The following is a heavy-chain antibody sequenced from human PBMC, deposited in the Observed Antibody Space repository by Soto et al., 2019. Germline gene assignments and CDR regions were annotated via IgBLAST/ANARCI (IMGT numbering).Heavy chain of an antibody. V-gene: IGHV3-23*01. CDR1: GFTFSSYA. D-gene: IGHD3-10*01. Sequence: GGSLRLSCAASGFTFSSYAMSWVRQAPGKGLEWVSAISGSGGSTYYADSVKGRFTISRDNSKNTLYLQMNSLRAEDTAVYYCAKGEGLLWFGEFWYYYMDVWGKGTTVTVSS. J-gene: IGHJ6*03. CDR2: ISGSGGST. CDR3: AKGEGLLWFGEFWYYYMDV.